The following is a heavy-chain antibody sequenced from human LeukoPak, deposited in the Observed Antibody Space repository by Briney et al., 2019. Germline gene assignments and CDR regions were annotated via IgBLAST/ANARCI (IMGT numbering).Heavy chain of an antibody. CDR2: INPNSGGT. Sequence: ASVDVSCKAPGYTLTGYYMHWVRPAAGQGLEWMGWINPNSGGTNYAQKFQGRVTMTRDTSISTAYMELSRLRSDDTAVYYCARLLGTYFFDYWGQGTLVTVSS. J-gene: IGHJ4*02. CDR3: ARLLGTYFFDY. CDR1: GYTLTGYY. D-gene: IGHD7-27*01. V-gene: IGHV1-2*02.